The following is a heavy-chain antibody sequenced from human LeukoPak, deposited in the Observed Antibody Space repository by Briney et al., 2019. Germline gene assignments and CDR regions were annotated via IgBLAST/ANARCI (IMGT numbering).Heavy chain of an antibody. CDR1: GGTFSSYA. J-gene: IGHJ4*02. Sequence: SVNVSCKASGGTFSSYAISWVRQAPGQGLEWMGGIIPIFGTANYAQKFQGRVTITADESTSTAYMELSSLRSEDTAVFYCARSGRDGYLHGWGQGTLVTVSS. V-gene: IGHV1-69*13. CDR2: IIPIFGTA. CDR3: ARSGRDGYLHG. D-gene: IGHD5-24*01.